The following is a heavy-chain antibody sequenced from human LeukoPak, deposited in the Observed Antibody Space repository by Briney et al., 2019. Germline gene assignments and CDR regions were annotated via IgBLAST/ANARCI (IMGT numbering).Heavy chain of an antibody. Sequence: PAGTLRLSSAAYGFTFSIYCMTWVREAPGRGLKWVANIKEDGSDKYYVDSVKGRFTISRDNAKKSLYLQMNSLRVEDTAVYYCARESLYAFDIWGQGTMVTVSS. CDR1: GFTFSIYC. J-gene: IGHJ3*02. CDR3: ARESLYAFDI. D-gene: IGHD2/OR15-2a*01. V-gene: IGHV3-7*01. CDR2: IKEDGSDK.